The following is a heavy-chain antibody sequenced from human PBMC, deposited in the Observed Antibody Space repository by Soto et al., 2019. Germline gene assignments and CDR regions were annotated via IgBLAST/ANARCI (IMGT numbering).Heavy chain of an antibody. V-gene: IGHV3-23*01. Sequence: WGSLRLSCAASGFTFSSYAMSWVRQAPGKGLEWVSAISGSGGSKYYADSVKGRFTISRDNSKNTLYLQMNSLRAEDTAVYYCAREIRDGYNDGYFQHWGQGTLVTVSS. J-gene: IGHJ1*01. CDR2: ISGSGGSK. CDR3: AREIRDGYNDGYFQH. CDR1: GFTFSSYA. D-gene: IGHD5-12*01.